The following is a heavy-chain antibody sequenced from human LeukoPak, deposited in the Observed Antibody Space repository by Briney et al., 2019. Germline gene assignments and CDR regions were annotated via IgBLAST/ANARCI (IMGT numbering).Heavy chain of an antibody. D-gene: IGHD3-3*01. Sequence: HPGGSLRLSCAASGFTFSSYSMNWVRQAPGKGLEWVSYISSSGSTIYYADSVKGRFTISRDNAKNSLYLQMNSLRAEDTAVYYCARDLRPREWLPPLDPWGQGTLVTVSS. V-gene: IGHV3-48*04. CDR2: ISSSGSTI. J-gene: IGHJ5*02. CDR1: GFTFSSYS. CDR3: ARDLRPREWLPPLDP.